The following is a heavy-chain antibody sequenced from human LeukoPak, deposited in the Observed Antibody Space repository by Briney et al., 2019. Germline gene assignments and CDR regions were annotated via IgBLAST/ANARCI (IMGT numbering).Heavy chain of an antibody. Sequence: GRSLRLSCAASGFTFSSYGMHWVRQAPGKGLEWVAVIWCDGSNKYYADSVKGRFTISRDNSKNTLYLQMNSLRAEDTAVYYCARDTRYSSSWSQYYYYGMDVWGQGTTVTVSS. J-gene: IGHJ6*02. CDR3: ARDTRYSSSWSQYYYYGMDV. CDR2: IWCDGSNK. D-gene: IGHD6-13*01. V-gene: IGHV3-33*01. CDR1: GFTFSSYG.